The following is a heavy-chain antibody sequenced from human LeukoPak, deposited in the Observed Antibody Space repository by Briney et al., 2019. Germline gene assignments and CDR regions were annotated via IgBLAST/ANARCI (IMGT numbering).Heavy chain of an antibody. CDR2: IYYSESS. D-gene: IGHD3-10*01. V-gene: IGHV4-59*01. J-gene: IGHJ3*02. Sequence: SETLSLTCTVSGGSISSYYWSWIRQPPGKGLEWIAYIYYSESSNYNPSLKSRVTISVDTSKNQFSLKLRSVTAADTAVYYCASSVMVRGVYVFDIWGQGTMVTVSS. CDR3: ASSVMVRGVYVFDI. CDR1: GGSISSYY.